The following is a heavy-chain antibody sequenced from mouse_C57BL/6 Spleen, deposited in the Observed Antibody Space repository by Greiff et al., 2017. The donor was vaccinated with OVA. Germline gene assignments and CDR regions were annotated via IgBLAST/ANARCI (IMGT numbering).Heavy chain of an antibody. J-gene: IGHJ2*01. CDR2: ISAGGSYT. CDR1: GFTFSSYA. Sequence: EVMLVESGGGLVKPGGSLKLSCAASGFTFSSYAMSWVRQTPEKRLEWVATISAGGSYTYYPDNVKGRFTISRDNAKNNLYLQMSHLKSEDTAMYYCARGSYPFDYWGQGTTLTVSS. CDR3: ARGSYPFDY. D-gene: IGHD1-1*02. V-gene: IGHV5-4*03.